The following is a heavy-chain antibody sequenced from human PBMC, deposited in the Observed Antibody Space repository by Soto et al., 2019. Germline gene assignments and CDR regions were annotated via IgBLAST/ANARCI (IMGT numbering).Heavy chain of an antibody. CDR3: AKDMVRGVYYYYGMDV. CDR2: ISHDGSNK. Sequence: PGGSLRLSCAASGFTFSSYGMHWVRQAPGKGLEWVAVISHDGSNKYYADSVKGRFTISRDNSKNTLYLQMNSLRAEDTAVYYCAKDMVRGVYYYYGMDVWGQGTTVTVSS. D-gene: IGHD3-10*01. J-gene: IGHJ6*02. CDR1: GFTFSSYG. V-gene: IGHV3-30*18.